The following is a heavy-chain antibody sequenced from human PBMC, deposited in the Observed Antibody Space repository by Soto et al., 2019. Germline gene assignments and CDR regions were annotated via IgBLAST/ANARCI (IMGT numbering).Heavy chain of an antibody. D-gene: IGHD2-15*01. V-gene: IGHV4-30-4*01. CDR2: IYYSGST. CDR1: GGSISSGNYY. CDR3: ARAVVVVVAATYWFDP. J-gene: IGHJ5*02. Sequence: SETLSLTCTVSGGSISSGNYYWSWIRQPPGKGLEWIGYIYYSGSTYYNPSLKSRVTISVDTSKNQFSLKLSSVTAADTAVYYCARAVVVVVAATYWFDPWGQGTLVTVSS.